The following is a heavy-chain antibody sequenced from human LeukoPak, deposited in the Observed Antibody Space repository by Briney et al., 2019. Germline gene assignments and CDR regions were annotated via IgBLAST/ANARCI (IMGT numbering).Heavy chain of an antibody. CDR2: TNHSGST. Sequence: SETLSLTCAVYGGSFSGYYWSWIRQPPGKGLEWIGETNHSGSTNYNPSLKSRVTISVDTSKNQFSLKLSSVTAADTAVYYCARGWKGIQLWLGPGDYWGQGTLVTVSS. V-gene: IGHV4-34*01. J-gene: IGHJ4*02. D-gene: IGHD5-18*01. CDR1: GGSFSGYY. CDR3: ARGWKGIQLWLGPGDY.